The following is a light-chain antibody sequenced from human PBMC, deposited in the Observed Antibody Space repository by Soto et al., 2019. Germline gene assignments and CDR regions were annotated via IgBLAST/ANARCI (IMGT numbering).Light chain of an antibody. CDR1: QGISSY. CDR3: QQSGA. V-gene: IGKV1-9*01. CDR2: AAS. Sequence: DIQLPQSPSFLSASVGDRVTITCRASQGISSYLAWYQQKPGKAPKLLIYAASTLQSGVPSRFSGSGSGTEFTLPISSLQPEDFATDYCQQSGAFGGGTKVEIK. J-gene: IGKJ4*01.